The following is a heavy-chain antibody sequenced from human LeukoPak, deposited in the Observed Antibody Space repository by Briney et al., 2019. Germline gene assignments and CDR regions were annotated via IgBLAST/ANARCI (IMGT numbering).Heavy chain of an antibody. D-gene: IGHD3-22*01. Sequence: SETLSLTCTVSGGSISSYYWSWIRQPPGKGLEWIGYIYYSGSTNYNPSLKSRVTISVDTSKNQFSLKLSSVTAADTAVYYCARSYYYDSSGYYYSDFYWGQGTLVTVSS. J-gene: IGHJ4*02. CDR1: GGSISSYY. V-gene: IGHV4-59*01. CDR3: ARSYYYDSSGYYYSDFY. CDR2: IYYSGST.